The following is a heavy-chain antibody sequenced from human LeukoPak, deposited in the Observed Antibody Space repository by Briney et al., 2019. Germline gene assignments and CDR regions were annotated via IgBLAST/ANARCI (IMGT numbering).Heavy chain of an antibody. J-gene: IGHJ1*01. CDR1: GYSFINYW. CDR2: IYPGDSRV. D-gene: IGHD6-13*01. CDR3: ACRDLTSTWSLP. V-gene: IGHV5-51*01. Sequence: GESLKISCQGFGYSFINYWIGWVRQVPGKDMEWMGVIYPGDSRVRYNPSFQGQVTLSVDNSINTAYLYWVSLRASDTAMYYCACRDLTSTWSLPRGQGTLVTVSS.